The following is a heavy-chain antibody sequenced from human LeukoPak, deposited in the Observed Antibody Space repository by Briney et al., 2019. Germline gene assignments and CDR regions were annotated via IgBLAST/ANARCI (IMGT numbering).Heavy chain of an antibody. V-gene: IGHV4-4*07. CDR1: GGSISSHY. D-gene: IGHD3/OR15-3a*01. CDR2: IYTSGST. CDR3: ARTGWTTGWFDP. Sequence: PSETLSLTCTVSGGSISSHYWSWIRQPAGKGLDWIGRIYTSGSTNYNPSLKSRVTMSVDTSKNQFSLKLSSVTAADTAVYYCARTGWTTGWFDPWGQGTLVTVSS. J-gene: IGHJ5*02.